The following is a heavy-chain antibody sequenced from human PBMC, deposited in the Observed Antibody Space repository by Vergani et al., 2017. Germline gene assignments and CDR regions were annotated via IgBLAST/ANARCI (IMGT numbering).Heavy chain of an antibody. CDR2: INPNSGGT. CDR1: GYTFTGYY. D-gene: IGHD3-10*01. V-gene: IGHV1-2*02. Sequence: QVQLVQSGAEVKKPGASVKVSCKASGYTFTGYYVHWVRQAPGQGLEWMGWINPNSGGTNYAQKFQGRVTMTRDTSISTAYMELSRLRSDDTAVYYCAVTRLRGVHRSWPPYDYWGQGTLVTVSS. J-gene: IGHJ4*02. CDR3: AVTRLRGVHRSWPPYDY.